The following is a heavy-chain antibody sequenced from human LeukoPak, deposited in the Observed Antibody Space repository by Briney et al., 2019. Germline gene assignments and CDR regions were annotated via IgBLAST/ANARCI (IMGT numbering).Heavy chain of an antibody. CDR3: AKVYSSGWYWVDF. Sequence: PGGSLRLSCAASGFTFSDYYMSWIRQAPGKGLEWVSYISSSGSTIYYADSVKGRFTISRDNSKNTLYLQMNSLRAEDTAVYYCAKVYSSGWYWVDFWGQGTLVTVSS. D-gene: IGHD6-19*01. CDR1: GFTFSDYY. J-gene: IGHJ4*02. CDR2: ISSSGSTI. V-gene: IGHV3-11*01.